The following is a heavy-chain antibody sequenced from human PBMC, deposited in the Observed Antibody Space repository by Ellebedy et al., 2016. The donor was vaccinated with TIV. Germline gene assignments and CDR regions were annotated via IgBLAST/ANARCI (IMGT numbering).Heavy chain of an antibody. J-gene: IGHJ4*02. D-gene: IGHD2-15*01. Sequence: GESLKISCEGSGYRFTSYWISWVRQLPGKGLESMGRIDPSDSYTEYSPSFQGHVIISADKSNSTAYLQWSSLEASDTALYYCARHVVRWGVAAATPDSWGQGTLVTVSS. CDR3: ARHVVRWGVAAATPDS. V-gene: IGHV5-10-1*01. CDR1: GYRFTSYW. CDR2: IDPSDSYT.